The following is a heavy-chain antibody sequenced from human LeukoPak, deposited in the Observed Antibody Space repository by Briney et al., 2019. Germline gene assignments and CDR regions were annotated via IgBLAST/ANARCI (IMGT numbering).Heavy chain of an antibody. CDR1: GGTFSSYA. CDR2: IIPIFGTA. CDR3: ARVPYPSHDGYPAPLDY. Sequence: ASVKVSCKASGGTFSSYAISWVRQAPGQGLEWMGGIIPIFGTANDAQKFQGRVTITADESTSTAYMELSSLRSEDTAVYYCARVPYPSHDGYPAPLDYWGQGTLVTVSS. D-gene: IGHD5-24*01. J-gene: IGHJ4*02. V-gene: IGHV1-69*13.